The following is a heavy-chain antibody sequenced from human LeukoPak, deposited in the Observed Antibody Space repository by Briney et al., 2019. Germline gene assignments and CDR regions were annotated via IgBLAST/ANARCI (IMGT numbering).Heavy chain of an antibody. Sequence: GASVKVPCKASGYTFTGYYMHWVRQAPGQGLEWMGWINPNSGGTNYAQKFQGRVTMTRDTSISTAYMELSRLRSDDTAVYYCARGLRFDYYYGMDVWGQGTTVTVSS. J-gene: IGHJ6*02. CDR1: GYTFTGYY. D-gene: IGHD5-12*01. CDR2: INPNSGGT. V-gene: IGHV1-2*02. CDR3: ARGLRFDYYYGMDV.